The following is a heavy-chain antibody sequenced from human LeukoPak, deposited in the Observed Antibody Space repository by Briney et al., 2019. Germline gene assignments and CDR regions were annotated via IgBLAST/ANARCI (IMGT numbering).Heavy chain of an antibody. CDR3: ARWKYYQNFDY. CDR1: GGSISSYY. CDR2: INHSGST. Sequence: SETLSLTCTVSGGSISSYYWSWIRQPPGKGLEWIGEINHSGSTNYNPSLKSRVTVSVDTSKNQFSLKLSSVTAADTAVYYCARWKYYQNFDYWGQGTLVTVSS. V-gene: IGHV4-34*01. D-gene: IGHD2/OR15-2a*01. J-gene: IGHJ4*02.